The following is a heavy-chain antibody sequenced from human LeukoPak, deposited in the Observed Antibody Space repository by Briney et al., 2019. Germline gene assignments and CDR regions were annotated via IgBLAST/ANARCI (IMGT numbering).Heavy chain of an antibody. CDR3: ARGYSGYDYYYDDYYGMDV. J-gene: IGHJ6*02. Sequence: SETLSLTCAVSGGSISSGGYSWSWIRQPPGKGLEWIVYIYHSGSTYYNPSLKSRVTISVDRSKNQFSLKLSSVTAADTAVYYCARGYSGYDYYYDDYYGMDVWGQGTTVTVSS. V-gene: IGHV4-30-2*01. CDR2: IYHSGST. CDR1: GGSISSGGYS. D-gene: IGHD5-12*01.